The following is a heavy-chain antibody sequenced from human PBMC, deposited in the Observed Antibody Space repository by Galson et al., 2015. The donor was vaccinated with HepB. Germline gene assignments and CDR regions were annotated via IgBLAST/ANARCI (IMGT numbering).Heavy chain of an antibody. V-gene: IGHV4-61*01. CDR1: GGSVSSGSYY. Sequence: LSLTCTVSGGSVSSGSYYWSWIRPPPGKGLEWIGYMYHSVSTNYNPSLKSRVAISADTSKNQFSLKLSSLTAADTAIYYCAAGRVRDYWGQGALVTVSS. CDR3: AAGRVRDY. D-gene: IGHD3-10*01. CDR2: MYHSVST. J-gene: IGHJ4*02.